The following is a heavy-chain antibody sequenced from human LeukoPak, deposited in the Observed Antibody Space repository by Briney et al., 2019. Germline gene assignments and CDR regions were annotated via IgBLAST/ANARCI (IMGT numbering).Heavy chain of an antibody. J-gene: IGHJ4*02. CDR2: ISGSGGST. Sequence: PGGSLRLSCAASGFTFSSYAMSWVRQAPGKGLEWVSAISGSGGSTYYADSVKGRFTISRDNSKNTLYLQMNSLRAEDTAVYYCAKSSGRFLEWSASDYWGPGTLVTVSS. CDR1: GFTFSSYA. D-gene: IGHD3-3*01. V-gene: IGHV3-23*01. CDR3: AKSSGRFLEWSASDY.